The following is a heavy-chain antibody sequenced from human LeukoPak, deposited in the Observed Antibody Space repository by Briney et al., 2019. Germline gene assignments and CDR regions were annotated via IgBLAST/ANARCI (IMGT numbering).Heavy chain of an antibody. Sequence: EGSLRLSCAASGFGFSNYWMSWVRQAPGKGLEWVAYIKVDGSDKYYLDSVEGRFTISRDNAKNSLYLQMNRLRAEDTAVYFCTTIGGLGTDDYWGQGTLVTVSS. CDR2: IKVDGSDK. V-gene: IGHV3-7*01. CDR1: GFGFSNYW. CDR3: TTIGGLGTDDY. D-gene: IGHD7-27*01. J-gene: IGHJ4*02.